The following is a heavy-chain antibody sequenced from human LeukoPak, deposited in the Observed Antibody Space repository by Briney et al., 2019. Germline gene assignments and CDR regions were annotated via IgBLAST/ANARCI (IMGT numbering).Heavy chain of an antibody. Sequence: GGSLRLSCAASGFTFSSYAMHWVRQAPGKGLEWVAVISYDGSNKYYADSVKGRFTISRDNSKNTLYLQMNSLRAEDTAVYYCARDGIWFGESRGLTHYFDYWGQGTLVIVSP. J-gene: IGHJ4*02. CDR2: ISYDGSNK. CDR1: GFTFSSYA. V-gene: IGHV3-30-3*01. D-gene: IGHD3-10*01. CDR3: ARDGIWFGESRGLTHYFDY.